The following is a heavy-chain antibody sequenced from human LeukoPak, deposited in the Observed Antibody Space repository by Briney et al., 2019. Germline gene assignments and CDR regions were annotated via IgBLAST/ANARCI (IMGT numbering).Heavy chain of an antibody. CDR3: VRDVPKQNFDV. CDR2: IKTDGSNT. CDR1: GFTFSRYW. Sequence: GGSLRLSCEASGFTFSRYWMHWVRQAPGKGLVWVSRIKTDGSNTKYADSVKGRFSISRDNAKKTLYLQMNSLRIEDTAVYYCVRDVPKQNFDVWGQGVLVTVSS. V-gene: IGHV3-74*03. D-gene: IGHD2/OR15-2a*01. J-gene: IGHJ4*02.